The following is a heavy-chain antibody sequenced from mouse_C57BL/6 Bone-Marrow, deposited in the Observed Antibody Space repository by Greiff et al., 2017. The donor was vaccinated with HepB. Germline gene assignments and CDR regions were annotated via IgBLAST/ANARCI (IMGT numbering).Heavy chain of an antibody. Sequence: QVQLQQSGAELVKPGASVKMSCKASGYTFTSYWITWVKQRPGQGLEWIGDIYPGSGSTNYNEKFKSKATLTVDTSSSTAYMQLSSLTSEDSAVYYCARGDTYYYGSSYRYFDVWGTGTTFTVSS. CDR3: ARGDTYYYGSSYRYFDV. V-gene: IGHV1-55*01. J-gene: IGHJ1*03. CDR1: GYTFTSYW. CDR2: IYPGSGST. D-gene: IGHD1-1*01.